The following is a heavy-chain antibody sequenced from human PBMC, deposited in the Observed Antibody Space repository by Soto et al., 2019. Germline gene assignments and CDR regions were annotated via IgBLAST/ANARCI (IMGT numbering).Heavy chain of an antibody. D-gene: IGHD2-15*01. Sequence: SETLSLTCTVSGGSISSSSYYWGWIRQPPGKGLEWIGSIYYSGSTNYNPSLKSRVTISVDTSKNQFSLKLSSVTAADTAVYYCARAAPRYCSGGSCYSRRDYWGQGTLVTVSS. CDR1: GGSISSSSYY. CDR2: IYYSGST. V-gene: IGHV4-39*07. J-gene: IGHJ4*02. CDR3: ARAAPRYCSGGSCYSRRDY.